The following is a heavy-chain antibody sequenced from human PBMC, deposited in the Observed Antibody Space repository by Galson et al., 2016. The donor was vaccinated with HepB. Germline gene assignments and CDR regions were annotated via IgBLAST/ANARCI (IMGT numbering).Heavy chain of an antibody. CDR3: ARQSETAVDY. D-gene: IGHD6-19*01. J-gene: IGHJ4*02. V-gene: IGHV5-51*01. CDR1: GYNFTNFW. CDR2: IFPRDSDT. Sequence: QSGAEVKKPGESLKISCQGSGYNFTNFWIGWVRQKPGKGLEWMGIIFPRDSDTRYSPSFQGQVTISADKSISTAYLQWSSLKASDIATYYCARQSETAVDYWGQGTLVTVSS.